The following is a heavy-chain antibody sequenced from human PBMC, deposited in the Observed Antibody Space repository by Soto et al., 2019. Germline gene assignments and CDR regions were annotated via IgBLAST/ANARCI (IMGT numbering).Heavy chain of an antibody. D-gene: IGHD3-16*01. V-gene: IGHV1-8*01. Sequence: ASVKVSCKASGYSFTNNGVSWVRQATGQGLEWMGWMNPGSGDTGYAQKFQGRVTMTRDISIATAYMELSSLRSDDTAIYYCARMATFGSLNWFDPWGQGTPVTVSS. CDR2: MNPGSGDT. J-gene: IGHJ5*02. CDR1: GYSFTNNG. CDR3: ARMATFGSLNWFDP.